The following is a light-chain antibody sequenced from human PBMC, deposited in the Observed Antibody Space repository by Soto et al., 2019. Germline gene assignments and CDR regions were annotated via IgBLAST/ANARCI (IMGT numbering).Light chain of an antibody. Sequence: EVVLTQSPGTLSLSPGQRDTLSCRASQSVSSSYLSWYQQKPGQAPRLLIFGASSRATGIPDRFSGSGSGTDFTLSISRLGPEDSAVYYCQQYGGSPYTFGQGTKLEIK. CDR2: GAS. J-gene: IGKJ2*01. CDR3: QQYGGSPYT. V-gene: IGKV3-20*01. CDR1: QSVSSSY.